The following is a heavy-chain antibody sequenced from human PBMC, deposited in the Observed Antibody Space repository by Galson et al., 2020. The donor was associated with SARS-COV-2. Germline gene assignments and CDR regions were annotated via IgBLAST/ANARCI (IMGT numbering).Heavy chain of an antibody. V-gene: IGHV4-61*02. D-gene: IGHD7-27*01. Sequence: SETLSLTCSVSGGSISSGSHYWSWIRQPAGKGLEWIGRIHTSGSTTYNPSLKSRVTISIDTSKNQFSLKLSSVTAADTAVYYCARDRFWGYLYCSGQGALITVSS. CDR2: IHTSGST. J-gene: IGHJ4*02. CDR3: ARDRFWGYLYC. CDR1: GGSISSGSHY.